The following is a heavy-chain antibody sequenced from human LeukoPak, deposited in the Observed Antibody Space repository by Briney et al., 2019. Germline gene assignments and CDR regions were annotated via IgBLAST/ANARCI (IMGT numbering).Heavy chain of an antibody. CDR3: ARVSIFDFGMDV. Sequence: ASVKVSCKASGYTFTSYAMHWVRQAPGQRLEWMGWISAGNGNTKYSQKFQGRVTITRDTSASTAYMELSSLRSEDTAVYYCARVSIFDFGMDVWGQGTTVTVSS. CDR1: GYTFTSYA. J-gene: IGHJ6*02. D-gene: IGHD3-3*01. CDR2: ISAGNGNT. V-gene: IGHV1-3*01.